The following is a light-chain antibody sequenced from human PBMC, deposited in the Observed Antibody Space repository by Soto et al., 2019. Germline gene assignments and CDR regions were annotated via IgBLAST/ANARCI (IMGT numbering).Light chain of an antibody. J-gene: IGKJ5*01. CDR3: QQYYSTPHT. CDR2: WAS. V-gene: IGKV4-1*01. CDR1: QSVLYSSNNKNY. Sequence: DIVMTQSPDSLAVSLGERATINCKSSQSVLYSSNNKNYLVWYQQKPGQPPKVLIYWASTRESGVPDPFSGSGSGTDFTLTISSLQAEDVAVYFCQQYYSTPHTFGQGTRLEIK.